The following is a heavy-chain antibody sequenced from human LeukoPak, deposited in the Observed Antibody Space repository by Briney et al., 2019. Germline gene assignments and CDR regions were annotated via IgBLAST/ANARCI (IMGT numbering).Heavy chain of an antibody. V-gene: IGHV1-2*02. Sequence: ALVKVSCKASGYTFTGYYMHWVRQAPGQGLEWMGWINPNSGGTNYAQKFQGRVTMTRDTSISTAYMELSRLRSDDTAVYYCARERVAIFGVAGAAFDYWGQGTLVTVSS. J-gene: IGHJ4*02. D-gene: IGHD3-3*01. CDR3: ARERVAIFGVAGAAFDY. CDR1: GYTFTGYY. CDR2: INPNSGGT.